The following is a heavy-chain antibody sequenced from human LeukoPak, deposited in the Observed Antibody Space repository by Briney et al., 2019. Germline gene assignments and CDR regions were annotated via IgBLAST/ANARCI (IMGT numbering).Heavy chain of an antibody. CDR2: IYTSGST. D-gene: IGHD3-22*01. Sequence: SQTLSLTCTVSGGSISSGSYYWRWIQQPAGKGLEWIGRIYTSGSTNYNPSLKSRVTISVDTSKNQFSLKLSSVTAADTAEYYCARDSLYYYDSSGVTNWGQGTLVTVSS. V-gene: IGHV4-61*02. CDR1: GGSISSGSYY. J-gene: IGHJ4*02. CDR3: ARDSLYYYDSSGVTN.